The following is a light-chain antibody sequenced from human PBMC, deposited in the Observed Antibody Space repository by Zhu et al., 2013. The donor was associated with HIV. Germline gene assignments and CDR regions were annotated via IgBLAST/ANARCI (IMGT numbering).Light chain of an antibody. V-gene: IGKV1-9*01. CDR1: QGISSY. CDR3: QQYHGYPLT. Sequence: IQLTQSPSSLSASVGDRVTITCRASQGISSYLAWFQQKPGKAPKLLISDASTLQSGVPSRFSGSGSGTDFTLTVSCLQTEDSATYFCQQYHGYPLTFGGGTKVEVK. CDR2: DAS. J-gene: IGKJ4*01.